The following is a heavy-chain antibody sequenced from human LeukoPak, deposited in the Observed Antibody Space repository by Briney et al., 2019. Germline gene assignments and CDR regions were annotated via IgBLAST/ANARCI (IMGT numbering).Heavy chain of an antibody. CDR2: IKEDGGDK. CDR1: GFIFSSYW. V-gene: IGHV3-7*01. CDR3: ARDPHRTPRDAFDI. J-gene: IGHJ3*02. D-gene: IGHD2-15*01. Sequence: GGSLRLSCAASGFIFSSYWMAWVRQAPGKGLEWVANIKEDGGDKNYVDSVKGRFTISRDNAKNSLYLQMNSLRAEDTAVYYCARDPHRTPRDAFDIWGQGTMVTVSS.